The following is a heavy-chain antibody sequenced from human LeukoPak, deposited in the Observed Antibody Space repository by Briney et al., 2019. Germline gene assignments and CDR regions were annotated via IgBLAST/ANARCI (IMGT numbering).Heavy chain of an antibody. CDR2: IYDSGST. V-gene: IGHV4-59*01. Sequence: PSETLSLTCTVSGGSINSYYWSWIRQPPGKGLEWIGYIYDSGSTNYNPSLKSRVTISVDTSKNQFSLKLSSVTAADTAVYYCARGMKGGSLLWFGGLQRNWFDPWGQGTLVTVSS. J-gene: IGHJ5*02. CDR3: ARGMKGGSLLWFGGLQRNWFDP. D-gene: IGHD3-10*01. CDR1: GGSINSYY.